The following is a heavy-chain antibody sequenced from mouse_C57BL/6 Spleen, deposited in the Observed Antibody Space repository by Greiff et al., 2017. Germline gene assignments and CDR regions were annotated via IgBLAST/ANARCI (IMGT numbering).Heavy chain of an antibody. CDR3: ARSGGLDGYYDY. V-gene: IGHV1-61*01. J-gene: IGHJ2*01. CDR1: GYTFTSYW. D-gene: IGHD2-3*01. CDR2: IYPSDSET. Sequence: QVQLQQPGAELVRPGSSVKLSCKASGYTFTSYWMDWVKQRPGQGLEWIGNIYPSDSETHYTQKFKDKATLTVDKSSSTAYMQLSSLTSEDSAVYYCARSGGLDGYYDYWGQGTTLTVSS.